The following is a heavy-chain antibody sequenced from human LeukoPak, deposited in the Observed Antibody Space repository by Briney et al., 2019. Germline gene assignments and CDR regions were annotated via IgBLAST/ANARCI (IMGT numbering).Heavy chain of an antibody. D-gene: IGHD1-26*01. J-gene: IGHJ4*02. Sequence: SETLSRTCTVSGGSISGYYWSWIRQPAGKGLEWIGRIYTSGSTNYNPSLKSRVTMSVDTSKNQFSLKLSSVTAADTAVYYCARDSNYSGIDYWGQGTLVTVSS. V-gene: IGHV4-4*07. CDR3: ARDSNYSGIDY. CDR2: IYTSGST. CDR1: GGSISGYY.